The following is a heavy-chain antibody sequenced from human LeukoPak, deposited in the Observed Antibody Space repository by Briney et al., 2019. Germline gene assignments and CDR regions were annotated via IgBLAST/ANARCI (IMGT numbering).Heavy chain of an antibody. CDR2: IIPILGIA. V-gene: IGHV1-69*04. Sequence: SVKVSCKASGGTLSSYTISWVRQAPGQGLEWMGRIIPILGIANYAQKFQGRVTITADKSTSTAYMELSSLRSEDTAVYYCAREYSSSPWAFDYWGQGTLVTVSS. CDR3: AREYSSSPWAFDY. J-gene: IGHJ4*02. D-gene: IGHD6-6*01. CDR1: GGTLSSYT.